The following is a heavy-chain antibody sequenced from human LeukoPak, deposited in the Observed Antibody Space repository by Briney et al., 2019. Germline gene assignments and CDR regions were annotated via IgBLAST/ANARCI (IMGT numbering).Heavy chain of an antibody. CDR3: AKDDAPGYSSSPEGFDY. CDR1: GFTFSSYG. J-gene: IGHJ4*02. CDR2: ISGSGGST. V-gene: IGHV3-23*01. D-gene: IGHD6-6*01. Sequence: PGGSLRLSCAASGFTFSSYGMSWVRQAPGKGLEWVSAISGSGGSTYYADSVKGRFTISRDNSKNTLYLQMNSLRAEGTAVYYCAKDDAPGYSSSPEGFDYWGQGTLVTVSS.